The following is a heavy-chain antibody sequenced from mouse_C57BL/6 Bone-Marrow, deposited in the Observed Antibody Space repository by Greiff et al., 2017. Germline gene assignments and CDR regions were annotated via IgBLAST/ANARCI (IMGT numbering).Heavy chain of an antibody. CDR1: GFTFSSYA. J-gene: IGHJ4*01. CDR3: ARDSVGYAMDY. Sequence: EVQGVESGGGLVKPGGSLKLSCAASGFTFSSYAMSWVRQTPEKRLEWVATISDGGSYTYYPDNVKGRFTISRDNAKNNLYLQMSHMKSEDTAMYYCARDSVGYAMDYWGQGTSVTVSS. V-gene: IGHV5-4*01. CDR2: ISDGGSYT.